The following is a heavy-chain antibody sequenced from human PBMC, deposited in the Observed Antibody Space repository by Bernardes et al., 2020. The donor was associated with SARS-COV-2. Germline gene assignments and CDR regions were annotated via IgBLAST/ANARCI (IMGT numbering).Heavy chain of an antibody. Sequence: SETLSLSCTVSGASISSRSYYWVWIRQPPGKGLEWIGSIYYSGTTYYNPSLKSRVTISVDTSKNQFSLKLRSVTAADTAVYYCARSPPSIRYQIDYWGQGTLVTVSS. V-gene: IGHV4-39*01. D-gene: IGHD3-3*02. CDR3: ARSPPSIRYQIDY. J-gene: IGHJ4*02. CDR2: IYYSGTT. CDR1: GASISSRSYY.